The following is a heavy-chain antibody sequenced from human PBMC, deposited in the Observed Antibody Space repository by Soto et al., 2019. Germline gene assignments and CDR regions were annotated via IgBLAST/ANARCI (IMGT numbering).Heavy chain of an antibody. D-gene: IGHD1-26*01. Sequence: SETLSLTCAVSGGSISSSNWWSWVRQPPGKGLEWIGEIYHSGSTNYNPSLKSRVTISVDKSKNQFSLKLSSVTAADTAVYYCARVRVGATAQNFDYWGQGTLVTVSS. CDR3: ARVRVGATAQNFDY. V-gene: IGHV4-4*02. J-gene: IGHJ4*02. CDR1: GGSISSSNW. CDR2: IYHSGST.